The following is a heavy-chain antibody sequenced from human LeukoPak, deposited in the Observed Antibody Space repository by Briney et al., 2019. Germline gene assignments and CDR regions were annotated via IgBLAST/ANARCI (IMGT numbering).Heavy chain of an antibody. CDR1: GGSISSYY. CDR3: ARHTRVAAKVGYFDY. V-gene: IGHV4-59*01. Sequence: SGTLSLTCTVSGGSISSYYWSWIRQPPGKGLEWIGYIYYSGSTNYNPPLKSRVTISVDTSKNQFSLKLSSVTAADTAVYYCARHTRVAAKVGYFDYWGQGTLVTVSS. CDR2: IYYSGST. D-gene: IGHD2-15*01. J-gene: IGHJ4*02.